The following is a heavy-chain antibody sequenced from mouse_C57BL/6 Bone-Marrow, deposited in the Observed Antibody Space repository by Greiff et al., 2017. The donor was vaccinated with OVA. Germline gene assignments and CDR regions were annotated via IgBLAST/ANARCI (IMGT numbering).Heavy chain of an antibody. CDR3: AGRRDYAWLAN. J-gene: IGHJ3*01. Sequence: QVQLQQSGAELAKPGASVKLSCKASGYTFTSYWMHWVKQRTGQGLEWIGYINPSSGYTKYNQKFKDKATLTADNASSTAYMQLSSLTYEDSAVYYCAGRRDYAWLANWGQETLVTVSA. CDR1: GYTFTSYW. D-gene: IGHD2-4*01. CDR2: INPSSGYT. V-gene: IGHV1-7*01.